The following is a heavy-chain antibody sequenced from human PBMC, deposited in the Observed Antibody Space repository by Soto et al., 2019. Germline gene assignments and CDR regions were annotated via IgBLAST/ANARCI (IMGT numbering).Heavy chain of an antibody. V-gene: IGHV4-39*07. CDR3: ARDRWTARANWFDP. J-gene: IGHJ5*02. CDR1: GGSINSDDSF. Sequence: SETLSLTCSVSGGSINSDDSFWGWVRQSPGKGLEWIGSLYYGGSTFYNPSLKSRVTISLDTSKNQFSLKVTSVTAADTAVYYCARDRWTARANWFDPWGQGTLVTVSS. D-gene: IGHD3-16*02. CDR2: LYYGGST.